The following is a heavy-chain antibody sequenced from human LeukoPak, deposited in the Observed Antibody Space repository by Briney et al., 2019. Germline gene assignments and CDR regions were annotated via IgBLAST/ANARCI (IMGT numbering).Heavy chain of an antibody. CDR2: IIPIFGTA. Sequence: SVKVSCKASGGTFSSYAISWVRQAPGQGLEWMGGIIPIFGTANYAQKFQGRVTITADESTSTAYMELNSLRAEDTAVYYCARARQSVSWGGTGAFDIWGQGTMVTVSS. D-gene: IGHD7-27*01. CDR3: ARARQSVSWGGTGAFDI. J-gene: IGHJ3*02. V-gene: IGHV1-69*13. CDR1: GGTFSSYA.